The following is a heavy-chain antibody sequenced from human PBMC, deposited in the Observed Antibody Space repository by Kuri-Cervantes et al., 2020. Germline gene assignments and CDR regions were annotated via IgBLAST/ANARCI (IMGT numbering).Heavy chain of an antibody. CDR3: ARPHCSSTSCYTQTYYYYYGMDV. V-gene: IGHV1-69*13. J-gene: IGHJ6*02. CDR2: IIPIFGTA. CDR1: GGTFSSYA. D-gene: IGHD2-2*02. Sequence: SVKVSCKASGGTFSSYAISWVRQAPGQGLEWMGGIIPIFGTANYAQKFQGRVTITADESTSTAHMELSSLRSEDTAVYYCARPHCSSTSCYTQTYYYYYGMDVWGQGTTVTVSS.